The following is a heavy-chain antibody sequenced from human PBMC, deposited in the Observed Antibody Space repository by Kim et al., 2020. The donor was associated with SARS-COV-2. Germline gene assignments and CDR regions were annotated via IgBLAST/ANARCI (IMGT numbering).Heavy chain of an antibody. V-gene: IGHV4-59*13. CDR3: ASSLSSGYYEDYYYYGMDV. D-gene: IGHD3-22*01. Sequence: SETLSLTCTVSGGSISSYYWSWIRQPPGKGLEWIGYIYYSGGTNYNPSLKSRVTISVDTSKNQFSLKLSSVTAADTAVYYCASSLSSGYYEDYYYYGMDVWGQGTTVTVSS. J-gene: IGHJ6*02. CDR2: IYYSGGT. CDR1: GGSISSYY.